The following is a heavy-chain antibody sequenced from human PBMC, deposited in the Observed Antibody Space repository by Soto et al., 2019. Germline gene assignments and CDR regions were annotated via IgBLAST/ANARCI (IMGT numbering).Heavy chain of an antibody. J-gene: IGHJ4*02. CDR3: AREGSYSAYNFAHGIQLWSFDF. CDR2: IFSSGST. V-gene: IGHV4-4*07. CDR1: GGSINSFY. D-gene: IGHD5-12*01. Sequence: SETLSLTCTVSGGSINSFYWSWVRQPAGKGLESLGRIFSSGSTSFNPSLESRVAMSVDTSKNHFSLNLSSVTAADMAVYYCAREGSYSAYNFAHGIQLWSFDFWGQGAMVTVSS.